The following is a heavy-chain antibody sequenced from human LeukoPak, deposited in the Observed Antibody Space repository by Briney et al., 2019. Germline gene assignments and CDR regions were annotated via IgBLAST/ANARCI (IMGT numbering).Heavy chain of an antibody. D-gene: IGHD7-27*01. CDR1: GFTFSSFG. Sequence: GGSLRLSCAASGFTFSSFGMHWVRQAPGKGLEWVALLSFDGSNKYYADSVRGRFTISRDNSKNTVYLQMNSLRAEDTAVYYCAKSSQLGIRLAFDYWGQGTLVTVSS. J-gene: IGHJ4*02. CDR2: LSFDGSNK. CDR3: AKSSQLGIRLAFDY. V-gene: IGHV3-30*18.